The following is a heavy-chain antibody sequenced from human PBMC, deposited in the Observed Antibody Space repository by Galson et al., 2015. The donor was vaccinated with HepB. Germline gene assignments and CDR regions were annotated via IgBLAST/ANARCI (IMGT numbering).Heavy chain of an antibody. D-gene: IGHD5-18*01. CDR2: IKQDGSEK. J-gene: IGHJ4*01. CDR1: GFTYNNYW. Sequence: SLRLSCAVSGFTYNNYWMSWVRQAPGRGLEWVANIKQDGSEKYYVDSVEGRFTVSRDNAKKTLYLDMNALSVEDTAVYYCARGWDTDVTSNFDYWGRSPGHRLL. CDR3: ARGWDTDVTSNFDY. V-gene: IGHV3-7*03.